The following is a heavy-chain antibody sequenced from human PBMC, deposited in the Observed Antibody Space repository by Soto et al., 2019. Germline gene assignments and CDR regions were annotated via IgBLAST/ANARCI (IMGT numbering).Heavy chain of an antibody. J-gene: IGHJ3*02. D-gene: IGHD1-26*01. CDR1: GFTFSSYG. CDR3: ASVCGSDAFDI. V-gene: IGHV3-33*01. Sequence: QVQLVESGGGVVQPGRSLRLSCAASGFTFSSYGMHWVRQAPGKGLEWVAVIWYDGSNKYYADSVKGRFTISRDNSKNTLYLQMNSLRAEDTAVYYCASVCGSDAFDIWGQGTMVTVSS. CDR2: IWYDGSNK.